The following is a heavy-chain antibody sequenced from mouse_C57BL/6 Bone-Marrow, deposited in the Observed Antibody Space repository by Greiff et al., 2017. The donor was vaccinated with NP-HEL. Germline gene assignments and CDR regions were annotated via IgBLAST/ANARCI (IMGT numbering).Heavy chain of an antibody. J-gene: IGHJ2*01. V-gene: IGHV1-87*01. Sequence: QVQLKESGPELARPWASVKISCQAFYTFSRRVHFAIRDTNYWMQWVKQRPGQGLEWIGAIYPGNGDTSYNQKFKGTATLTAYKSSTKAYMQLSSLTSEDSAVYDCARAGEYYGSFDYWGQGTTLTVSS. CDR1: YTFSRRVH. CDR2: GQGLEWIG. CDR3: SEDSAVYDCARAGEYYGSFDY. D-gene: IGHD1-1*01.